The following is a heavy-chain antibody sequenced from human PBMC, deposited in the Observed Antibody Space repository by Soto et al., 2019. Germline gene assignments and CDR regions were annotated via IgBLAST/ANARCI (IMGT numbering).Heavy chain of an antibody. J-gene: IGHJ6*02. CDR3: ATHSSSSYYYYGMDV. Sequence: ASVKVSCKASGYTFTSYGISWVRQAPGQGLEWMGWISAYNGNTNYAQKLQGRVTMTTDTSTSTAYMELRSLRSDDTAVYYCATHSSSSYYYYGMDVWGQGTTVTVSS. V-gene: IGHV1-18*01. D-gene: IGHD6-6*01. CDR1: GYTFTSYG. CDR2: ISAYNGNT.